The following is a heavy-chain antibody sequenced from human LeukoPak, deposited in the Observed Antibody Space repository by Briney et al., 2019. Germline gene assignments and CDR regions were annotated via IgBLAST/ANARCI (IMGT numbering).Heavy chain of an antibody. CDR1: GFTLRSYE. Sequence: GGALRLSCADSGFTLRSYEMKWVRQAPGEGLEGVSYISSSSGCTIYYEDSVKGLFTNSRDNAKNSLYLQMNSLRAEDTAVYYCARDRRAWTQLRLREVNYFDSWGQGTLVTVSS. J-gene: IGHJ4*02. CDR2: ISSSSGCTI. D-gene: IGHD5-18*01. V-gene: IGHV3-48*03. CDR3: ARDRRAWTQLRLREVNYFDS.